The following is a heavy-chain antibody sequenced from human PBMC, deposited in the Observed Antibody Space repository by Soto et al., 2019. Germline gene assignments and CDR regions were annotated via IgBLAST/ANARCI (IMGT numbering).Heavy chain of an antibody. CDR2: VNPGGIT. V-gene: IGHV4-34*01. J-gene: IGHJ4*02. CDR1: GGSLSGYY. Sequence: PSETLSLTCAVYGGSLSGYYWTWIRQPPGKGLEWIGEVNPGGITNYSPSVKSRLKISLDTSKKEVSLEMTSVTAADTAVYYCGRVVIKMAIKSIDSWGQGTLVT. CDR3: GRVVIKMAIKSIDS.